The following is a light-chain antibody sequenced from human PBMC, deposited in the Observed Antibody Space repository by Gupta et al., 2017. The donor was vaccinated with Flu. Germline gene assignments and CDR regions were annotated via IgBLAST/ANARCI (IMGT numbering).Light chain of an antibody. CDR1: RRVRSF. Sequence: IVLPHSPATLSVSPGERATLSCSPGRRVRSFLAWYQQKPGQAPRLLISDASTRATGIPARFSGGGSGTEFTLTISNLQSEDYAVYYCQQYKNWPCTFGQGTKVEIK. CDR2: DAS. CDR3: QQYKNWPCT. J-gene: IGKJ1*01. V-gene: IGKV3-15*01.